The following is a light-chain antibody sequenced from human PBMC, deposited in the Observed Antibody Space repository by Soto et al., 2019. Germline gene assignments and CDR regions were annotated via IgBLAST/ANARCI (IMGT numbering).Light chain of an antibody. CDR3: QQYDNLPLT. J-gene: IGKJ4*01. CDR2: DAS. V-gene: IGKV1-33*01. CDR1: QGISNY. Sequence: DIQMTQSPSSLSASVGDRVTITCQASQGISNYLNWYQQKPGKAPKLLIYDASNLETGAPSRFSGSGSGTDFTFTISSLQPEDIATYYCQQYDNLPLTFGGGTKGEIK.